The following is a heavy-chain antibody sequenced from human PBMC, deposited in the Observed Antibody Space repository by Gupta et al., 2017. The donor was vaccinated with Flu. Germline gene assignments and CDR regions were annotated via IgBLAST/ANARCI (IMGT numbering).Heavy chain of an antibody. V-gene: IGHV3-23*01. J-gene: IGHJ4*02. CDR3: AKDGFGDGYNYFDY. CDR2: ISVSGGGA. Sequence: EVQLLEAGGGLVQPGGSLRLSCEVSGFTFSNFAMYWVRQATGKGLEWVSSISVSGGGAYFADSEEGRFIISRDNSRNTLYLQVKRLRVEDTAIYYCAKDGFGDGYNYFDYWGQGTLVTVSS. D-gene: IGHD4-17*01. CDR1: GFTFSNFA.